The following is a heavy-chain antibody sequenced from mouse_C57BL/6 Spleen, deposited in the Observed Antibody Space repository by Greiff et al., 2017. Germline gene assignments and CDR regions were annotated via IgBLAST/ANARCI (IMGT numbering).Heavy chain of an antibody. D-gene: IGHD1-1*01. CDR3: AREGGYGSSYVGWFAY. Sequence: QVQLQQPGAELVKPGASVKLSCKASGYTFTSYWMHWVKQRPGQGLEWIGMIHPNSGSTNYNEKFKSKATLTVDKSSSTAYMQLSSLTSEDSAVYYCAREGGYGSSYVGWFAYWGQGTLVTVSA. CDR1: GYTFTSYW. CDR2: IHPNSGST. V-gene: IGHV1-64*01. J-gene: IGHJ3*01.